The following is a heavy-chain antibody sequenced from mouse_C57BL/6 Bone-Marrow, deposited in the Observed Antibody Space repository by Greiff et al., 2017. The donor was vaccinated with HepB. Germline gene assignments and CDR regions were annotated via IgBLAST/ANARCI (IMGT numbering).Heavy chain of an antibody. CDR2: INPYNGGT. D-gene: IGHD1-1*01. V-gene: IGHV1-19*01. Sequence: EVQRVESGPVLVKPGASVKMSCKASGYTFTDYYMNWVKQSHGKSLEWIGVINPYNGGTSYNQKFKGKATLTVDKSSSTAYMELNSLTSEDSAVYYCAGALRDYYWGQGTTLTVSS. CDR1: GYTFTDYY. J-gene: IGHJ2*01. CDR3: AGALRDYY.